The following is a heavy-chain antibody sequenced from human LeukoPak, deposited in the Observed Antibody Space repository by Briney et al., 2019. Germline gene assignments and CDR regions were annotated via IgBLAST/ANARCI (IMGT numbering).Heavy chain of an antibody. CDR3: ARDAGNSGYGCDL. CDR2: INWNSGSI. J-gene: IGHJ5*02. Sequence: GGSLRLSCGASGFTFDDYAMHWVRQAPGKGLEWVSGINWNSGSIAYADSVKGRFTISRDNARNSLYLQMNNLRGEDTAMYYCARDAGNSGYGCDLWGQGTLVTVSS. D-gene: IGHD5-12*01. CDR1: GFTFDDYA. V-gene: IGHV3-9*01.